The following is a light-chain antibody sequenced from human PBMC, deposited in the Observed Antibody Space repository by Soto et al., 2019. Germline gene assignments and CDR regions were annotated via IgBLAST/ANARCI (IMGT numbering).Light chain of an antibody. Sequence: EIVLTQSPGTLSLSPGERATLSCRASQSIRSSYLAWYQQRPGQAPRLLIYSASSRETGIPARFSGSGSGTDFTLTISRLEPEDFAVYYCQQYGSYPYTFGQGTKLEI. CDR2: SAS. CDR1: QSIRSSY. CDR3: QQYGSYPYT. J-gene: IGKJ2*01. V-gene: IGKV3-20*01.